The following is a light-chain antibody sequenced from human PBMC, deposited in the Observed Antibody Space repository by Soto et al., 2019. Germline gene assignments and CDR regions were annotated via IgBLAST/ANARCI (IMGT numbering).Light chain of an antibody. CDR2: AAS. CDR1: QDISSW. CDR3: QQTNSFPRT. V-gene: IGKV1-12*01. Sequence: DIQMTQSPSSVSASVGDSVTITCRASQDISSWLAWYQQKPGKAPSLLIYAASSLQSGVPSRFSGSGSGTDFTLTINSLQPEDIATYYCQQTNSFPRTFGQGTKVDIK. J-gene: IGKJ1*01.